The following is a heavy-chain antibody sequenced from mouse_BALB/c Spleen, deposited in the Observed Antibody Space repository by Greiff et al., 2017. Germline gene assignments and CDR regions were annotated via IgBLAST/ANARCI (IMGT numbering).Heavy chain of an antibody. J-gene: IGHJ3*01. CDR2: ISPSNGCT. Sequence: VQLLQPGAELVKPGASVKLSCKASGYTFTSYWMHWVKLRPGQGFEWIGEISPSNGCTNYKEKFKRKDTLTVDKSSSTAYMQLSSLTSEDSAVYYCTVGVAWFAYWGQGTLVTVSA. CDR3: TVGVAWFAY. V-gene: IGHV1S16*01. CDR1: GYTFTSYW.